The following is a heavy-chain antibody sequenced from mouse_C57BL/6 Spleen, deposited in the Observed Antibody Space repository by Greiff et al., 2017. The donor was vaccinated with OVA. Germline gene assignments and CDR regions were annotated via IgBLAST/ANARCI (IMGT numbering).Heavy chain of an antibody. CDR2: IDPSDSYT. J-gene: IGHJ3*01. D-gene: IGHD2-1*01. CDR1: GYTFTSYW. Sequence: QVQLQQSGAELVKPGASVKLSCKASGYTFTSYWMQWVKQRPGQGLEWIGEIDPSDSYTNYNQKFKGKATLTVDTSSSTAYMQLSSLTSEDSAVYYCARRGNYSYWGQGTLVTVSA. CDR3: ARRGNYSY. V-gene: IGHV1-50*01.